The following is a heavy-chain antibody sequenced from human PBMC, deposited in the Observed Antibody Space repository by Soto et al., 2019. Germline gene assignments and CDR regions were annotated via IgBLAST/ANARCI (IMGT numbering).Heavy chain of an antibody. CDR2: ISGSGDTT. CDR3: AKVRDYYVCSGPYYTDAFDI. D-gene: IGHD3-22*01. Sequence: GGSLRLSCAASGFTFSNYAMSWVRQGPGKGLEWVSGISGSGDTTYYADSVKGRFTISRDNSKNTLHLQMNSLRAEDTALFYCAKVRDYYVCSGPYYTDAFDISGHGAMLSV. J-gene: IGHJ3*02. V-gene: IGHV3-23*01. CDR1: GFTFSNYA.